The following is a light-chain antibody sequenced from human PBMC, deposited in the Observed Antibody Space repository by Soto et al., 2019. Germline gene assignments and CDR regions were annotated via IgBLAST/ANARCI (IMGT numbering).Light chain of an antibody. CDR1: QSVTSSY. CDR3: QQYGTSLSWT. CDR2: GAS. Sequence: EIVLTQSPGTLSLSPGERATLSCRASQSVTSSYLTWYQQKPGQAPRLLIYGASSRAAGIPDRFSGSGSGTDFTLTINRLEPEDFAVCYCQQYGTSLSWTFGQGTKVEIK. J-gene: IGKJ1*01. V-gene: IGKV3-20*01.